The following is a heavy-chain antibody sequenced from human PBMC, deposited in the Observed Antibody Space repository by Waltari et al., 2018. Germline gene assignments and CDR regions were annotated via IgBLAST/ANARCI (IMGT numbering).Heavy chain of an antibody. V-gene: IGHV1-2*02. Sequence: QVQLVQSGAEVKKPGASVKVSCKASGYTFTAYPIHWVRQAPGQGLEWMGWMNPDSGGTNSAQKFQGRVTMTRDTSINTAYMELSRLTSDDTAVYYCTRDQISPFSDEKSPDYRGQGTLVTVSS. CDR3: TRDQISPFSDEKSPDY. J-gene: IGHJ4*02. CDR1: GYTFTAYP. CDR2: MNPDSGGT.